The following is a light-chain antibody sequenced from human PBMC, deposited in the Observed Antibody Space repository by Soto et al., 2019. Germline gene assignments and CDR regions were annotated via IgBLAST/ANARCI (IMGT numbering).Light chain of an antibody. V-gene: IGLV2-8*01. CDR2: EVS. J-gene: IGLJ1*01. Sequence: QSVLTQPPSAYGSPGQSVTISCTGTSSDVGGYNYVSWYQQHPGKAPKLMIYEVSKRPSGVPDRFSGSKSGNTASLIVSGLQAEDEADYYCSSYAGSNNPNYVFGTGTKVTVL. CDR3: SSYAGSNNPNYV. CDR1: SSDVGGYNY.